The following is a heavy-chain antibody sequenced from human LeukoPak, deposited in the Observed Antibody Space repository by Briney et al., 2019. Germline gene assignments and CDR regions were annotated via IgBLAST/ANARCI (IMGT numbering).Heavy chain of an antibody. CDR2: INHSGST. CDR3: ARLGVLRYFDWLSPKDY. Sequence: SETLSLTCTVSGASISGYYWSWIRQPPGKGLEWIGEINHSGSTNYNPSLKSRVTISVDTSKNQFSLKLSSVTAADTAVYYCARLGVLRYFDWLSPKDYWGQGTLVTVSS. CDR1: GASISGYY. J-gene: IGHJ4*02. D-gene: IGHD3-9*01. V-gene: IGHV4-34*01.